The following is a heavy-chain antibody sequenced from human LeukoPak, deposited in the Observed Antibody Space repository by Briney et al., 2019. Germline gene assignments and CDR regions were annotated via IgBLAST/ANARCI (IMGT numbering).Heavy chain of an antibody. Sequence: AGGSLRLSCAASGFIFGRDSMNLLRQAPARGLEWISYISRGSDIRYYADSVRGRFHISRDNARTSLYLHMTSLRADDTAMYYCVRDNPRCCGVVPANIYDLWGQGTLVTVSS. J-gene: IGHJ5*02. CDR2: ISRGSDIR. D-gene: IGHD2-21*02. CDR1: GFIFGRDS. V-gene: IGHV3-48*01. CDR3: VRDNPRCCGVVPANIYDL.